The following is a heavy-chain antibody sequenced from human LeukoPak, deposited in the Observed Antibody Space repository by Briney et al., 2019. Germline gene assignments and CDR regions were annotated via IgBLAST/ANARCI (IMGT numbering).Heavy chain of an antibody. J-gene: IGHJ6*02. CDR3: ARGLRLYYYYGMDV. Sequence: PSQTLSLTCAVSGGSISSGGYSWSWIPQPPGKGLEWIGYIYHSGSTYYNPSLKSRVTISVDRSKNQFSLKLSSVTAADTAVYYCARGLRLYYYYGMDVWGQGTTVTVSS. V-gene: IGHV4-30-2*01. CDR1: GGSISSGGYS. CDR2: IYHSGST. D-gene: IGHD4-17*01.